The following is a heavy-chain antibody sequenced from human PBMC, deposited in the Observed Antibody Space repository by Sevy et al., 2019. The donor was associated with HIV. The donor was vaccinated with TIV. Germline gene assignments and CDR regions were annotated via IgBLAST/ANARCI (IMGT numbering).Heavy chain of an antibody. CDR3: SREIPYSSSWYEICYFDY. J-gene: IGHJ4*02. CDR1: GFTFSSYW. CDR2: IKQDGSEK. Sequence: GGSLRLSCAASGFTFSSYWMSWVRQAPGKGLEWVANIKQDGSEKYYVDSVKGRFTISRDNAKNSLYLQMNSLRAEDTVVYYGSREIPYSSSWYEICYFDYWGQGTLVTVSS. D-gene: IGHD6-13*01. V-gene: IGHV3-7*01.